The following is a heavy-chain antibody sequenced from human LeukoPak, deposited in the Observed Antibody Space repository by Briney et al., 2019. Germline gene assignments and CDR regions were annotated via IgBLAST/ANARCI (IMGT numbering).Heavy chain of an antibody. V-gene: IGHV3-7*01. D-gene: IGHD6-19*01. CDR2: IKTDGSEK. Sequence: PGGSLRLSCEGSGFTFSNYWMGWVRQAPGKGLQWVANIKTDGSEKYYVDSVKGRFTISRDNAKNSLYLQMNSLRAEDTAVYYCARDYSSGWYEPLGYWGQGTLVTVSS. CDR3: ARDYSSGWYEPLGY. CDR1: GFTFSNYW. J-gene: IGHJ4*02.